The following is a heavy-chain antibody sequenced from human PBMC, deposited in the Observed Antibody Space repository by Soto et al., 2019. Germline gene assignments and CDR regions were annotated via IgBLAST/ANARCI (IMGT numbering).Heavy chain of an antibody. CDR3: ARHRRGSYRYDFDY. D-gene: IGHD3-16*02. J-gene: IGHJ4*02. V-gene: IGHV4-39*01. CDR1: GGSISSYY. CDR2: IYYSGST. Sequence: PSETLSLTCTVSGGSISSYYWGWIRQPPGKGLEWIGSIYYSGSTYYNPSLKSRVTISVDTSKNQFSLKLSSVTAADTAVYYCARHRRGSYRYDFDYWGQGTLVTVSS.